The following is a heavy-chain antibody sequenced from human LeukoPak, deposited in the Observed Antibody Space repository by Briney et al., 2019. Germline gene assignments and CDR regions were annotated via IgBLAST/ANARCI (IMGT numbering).Heavy chain of an antibody. CDR3: TKDTSAGGADY. Sequence: GRSLRLSCAASGFSLKDHAMRWVRQVPGKGLEWVSGIYLDGIRKDYADSVKGRFTVSRDNAKNFLYLEMNSLRVEDTALYYCTKDTSAGGADYWGQGTLVTVSP. V-gene: IGHV3-9*01. CDR2: IYLDGIRK. D-gene: IGHD2-15*01. CDR1: GFSLKDHA. J-gene: IGHJ4*02.